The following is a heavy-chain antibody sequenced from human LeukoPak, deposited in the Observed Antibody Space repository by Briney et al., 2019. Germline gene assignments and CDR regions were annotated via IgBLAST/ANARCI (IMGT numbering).Heavy chain of an antibody. J-gene: IGHJ4*02. Sequence: SQTLSLTCVISGDSVSSNSATWSWIRQSPSRGLEWLGRTYYRSKWYNDYAVSVKSRITINPDTSRNQFSLQLNSVTPEDTAVYYCARSPELDYWGQGTLVTVSS. CDR3: ARSPELDY. V-gene: IGHV6-1*01. CDR1: GDSVSSNSAT. CDR2: TYYRSKWYN.